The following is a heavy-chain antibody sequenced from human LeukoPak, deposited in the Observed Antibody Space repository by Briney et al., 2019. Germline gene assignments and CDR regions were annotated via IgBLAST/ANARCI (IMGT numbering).Heavy chain of an antibody. V-gene: IGHV3-30*04. CDR3: ARDKVSTKGYSSGWSFDY. D-gene: IGHD6-19*01. CDR2: TSNDGINK. Sequence: GGSLRLSCAASGFNFSSYAMHWVRQAPGKGLEWLAVTSNDGINKYYSDSVKGRLTMSRDNYKNTLYLQMDSLRAEDTAVYYCARDKVSTKGYSSGWSFDYWGQGTLVTVSS. J-gene: IGHJ4*02. CDR1: GFNFSSYA.